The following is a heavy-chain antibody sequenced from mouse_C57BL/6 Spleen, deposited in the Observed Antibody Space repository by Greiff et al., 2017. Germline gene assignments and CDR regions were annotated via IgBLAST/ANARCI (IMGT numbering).Heavy chain of an antibody. J-gene: IGHJ2*01. CDR1: GFTFSSYA. CDR3: ARDGLWEEYYFDY. CDR2: ISDGGSYT. D-gene: IGHD1-1*02. Sequence: EVQLVESGGGLVKPGGSLKLSCAASGFTFSSYAMSWVRQTPEKRLEWVATISDGGSYTYYPDNVKGRFTISRDNAKNNLYLQMSHLKSEDTAMYYCARDGLWEEYYFDYWGQGTTLTVSS. V-gene: IGHV5-4*01.